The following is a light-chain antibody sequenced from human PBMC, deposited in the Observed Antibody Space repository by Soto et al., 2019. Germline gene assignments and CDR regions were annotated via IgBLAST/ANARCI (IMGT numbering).Light chain of an antibody. Sequence: ELGGTQSQATLSFPPGEKATLAGRAIQRFSSTYLACYQQKPGQAPRLLIHGASRRATGIPDRFSGSGSGTDFTLTISRLEPEDFAVYYCQQYGSSPLTFGGGNKVAIQ. CDR3: QQYGSSPLT. CDR1: QRFSSTY. J-gene: IGKJ4*01. V-gene: IGKV3-20*01. CDR2: GAS.